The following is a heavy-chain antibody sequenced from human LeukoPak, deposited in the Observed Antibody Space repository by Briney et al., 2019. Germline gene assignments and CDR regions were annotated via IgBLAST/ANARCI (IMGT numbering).Heavy chain of an antibody. CDR1: GGTFSSYA. D-gene: IGHD6-13*01. J-gene: IGHJ4*02. CDR3: ARDTTKSIAAADY. CDR2: IIPILGIA. Sequence: SVKVSCEASGGTFSSYAISWVRQAPGQGLEWMGRIIPILGIANYAQKFQGRVTITADKSTSTAYMELSSLRSEDTAVYYCARDTTKSIAAADYWGQGTLVTVSS. V-gene: IGHV1-69*04.